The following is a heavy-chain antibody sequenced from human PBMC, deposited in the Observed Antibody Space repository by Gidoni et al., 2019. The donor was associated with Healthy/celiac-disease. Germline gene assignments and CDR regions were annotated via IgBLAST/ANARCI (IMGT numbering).Heavy chain of an antibody. Sequence: QVQLQESGPGLVKPSQTLSLTCTASGGSISSGSYYWSWIRQPAGKGLEWIGRIYTSGSTNYNPSLKSRVTISVDTSKSQFSLKLSSVTAADTAVYYCAASIAARRYYFDYWGQGTLVTVSS. CDR3: AASIAARRYYFDY. D-gene: IGHD6-6*01. CDR2: IYTSGST. V-gene: IGHV4-61*02. CDR1: GGSISSGSYY. J-gene: IGHJ4*02.